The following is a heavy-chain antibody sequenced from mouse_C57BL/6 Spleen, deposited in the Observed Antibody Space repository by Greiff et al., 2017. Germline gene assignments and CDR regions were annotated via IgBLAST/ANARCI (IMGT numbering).Heavy chain of an antibody. V-gene: IGHV5-4*03. CDR1: GFTFSSYA. J-gene: IGHJ3*01. Sequence: EVMLVESGGGLVKPGGSLKLSCAASGFTFSSYAMSWVRQTPEKRLEWVATISDGGSYTYYPDNVKGRFTISRDNAKNTRYLQMSHLKSEATAMYYCARSDSSAPIAYWGQGTLVTVSA. D-gene: IGHD3-2*02. CDR3: ARSDSSAPIAY. CDR2: ISDGGSYT.